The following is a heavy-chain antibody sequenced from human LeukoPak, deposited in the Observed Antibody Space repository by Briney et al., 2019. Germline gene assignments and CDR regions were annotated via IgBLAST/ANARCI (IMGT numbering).Heavy chain of an antibody. CDR1: GVSISSY. CDR2: IYYSGST. J-gene: IGHJ4*02. D-gene: IGHD2-15*01. Sequence: SETLSLTCTVSGVSISSYWSWIRQPPGKGLEWIGYIYYSGSTNYNPSLKSRVTISVDTSKNQFSLRLSSATAADTAVYYCARQAYCSGGSCWGFDYWGQGTLVTVSS. V-gene: IGHV4-59*08. CDR3: ARQAYCSGGSCWGFDY.